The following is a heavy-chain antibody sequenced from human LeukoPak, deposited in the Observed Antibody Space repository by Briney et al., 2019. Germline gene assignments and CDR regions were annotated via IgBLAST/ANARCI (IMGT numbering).Heavy chain of an antibody. J-gene: IGHJ5*02. D-gene: IGHD4-17*01. Sequence: PSETLSLTCTVSGDSIGSSIYYWGWIRQPPGKGLEWIGSIYYSGSIHYNPSLKSRVTISVDTSKNQFSLKLSSVTAADTALYYCARCYGDHRRYWFDPWGQGTLVTVSS. CDR1: GDSIGSSIYY. CDR2: IYYSGSI. V-gene: IGHV4-39*01. CDR3: ARCYGDHRRYWFDP.